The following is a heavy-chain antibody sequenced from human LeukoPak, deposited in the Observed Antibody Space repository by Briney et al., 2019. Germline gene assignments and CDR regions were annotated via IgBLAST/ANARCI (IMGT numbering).Heavy chain of an antibody. Sequence: SETLSLTCTVSGGSISSYYWSWIRQPAGKGLEWIGRIYTSGSTNYNPSLKSRVTISVDTSKNQFSLKLSSVTAADTAVYYCARGAHYDSSGYFPDDAFDIWGQGTMVTVSS. CDR3: ARGAHYDSSGYFPDDAFDI. J-gene: IGHJ3*02. D-gene: IGHD3-22*01. CDR2: IYTSGST. CDR1: GGSISSYY. V-gene: IGHV4-4*07.